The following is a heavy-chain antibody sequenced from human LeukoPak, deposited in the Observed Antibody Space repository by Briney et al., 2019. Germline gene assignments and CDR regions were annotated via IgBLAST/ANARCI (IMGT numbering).Heavy chain of an antibody. CDR3: ARGGGGLLRGFSANFDY. D-gene: IGHD3-10*01. CDR2: ISSSSSYI. CDR1: GFTFSSYS. Sequence: PGGSLRLSCAASGFTFSSYSMNWVRQAPGKGLEWVSSISSSSSYIYYADSVKGRFTISRDNAKNSLYLQMNSLRAEDTAVYYCARGGGGLLRGFSANFDYWGQGTLVTVSS. J-gene: IGHJ4*02. V-gene: IGHV3-21*01.